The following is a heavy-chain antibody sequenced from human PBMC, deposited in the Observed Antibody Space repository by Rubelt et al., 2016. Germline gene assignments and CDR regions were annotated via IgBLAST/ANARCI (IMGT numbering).Heavy chain of an antibody. CDR1: GGSISSSSYY. Sequence: QLQLQESGPGLVKPSETLSLTCTVSGGSISSSSYYWGWIRQPPGKGLEWIGSIYYSGSIYYNPSLKSRVTRSVDTSKNQFSLKLSSVTAADTAVYYCARGGEQWLETTLFDYWGQGTLVTVSS. CDR3: ARGGEQWLETTLFDY. J-gene: IGHJ4*02. CDR2: IYYSGSI. V-gene: IGHV4-39*07. D-gene: IGHD6-19*01.